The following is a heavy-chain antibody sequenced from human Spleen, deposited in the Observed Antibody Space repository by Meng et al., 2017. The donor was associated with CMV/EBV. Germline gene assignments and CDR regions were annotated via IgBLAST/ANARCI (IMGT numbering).Heavy chain of an antibody. D-gene: IGHD4-17*01. CDR3: VREDYGDYFFDT. V-gene: IGHV3-48*04. CDR1: GFTFTTSS. J-gene: IGHJ4*02. Sequence: GGSLRLSCVASGFTFTTSSMNWVRQVPGKGLEWLSYISSSGNTIHYADSVKGRFIISRDTPKNSVYLQMNSLRAEDTAVYYCVREDYGDYFFDTWGQGTLVTVSS. CDR2: ISSSGNTI.